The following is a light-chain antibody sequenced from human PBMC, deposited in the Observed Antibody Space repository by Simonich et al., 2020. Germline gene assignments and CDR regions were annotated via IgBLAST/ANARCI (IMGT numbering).Light chain of an antibody. V-gene: IGLV6-57*01. CDR3: QSYDSSNWV. CDR2: EDN. Sequence: NFMLPQPHSVSESPGKTVTISCTRSSGSIASNYVQWYQQRPGSSPTTVIYEDNQSPSGVPDRISGSIDSSSNSASLTISGLKTEDEADYYCQSYDSSNWVFGGGTKLTVL. J-gene: IGLJ3*02. CDR1: SGSIASNY.